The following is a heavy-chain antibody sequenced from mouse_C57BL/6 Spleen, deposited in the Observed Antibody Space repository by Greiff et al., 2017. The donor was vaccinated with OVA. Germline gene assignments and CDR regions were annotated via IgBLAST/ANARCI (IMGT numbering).Heavy chain of an antibody. Sequence: EVQLQQSGPELVKPGASVKISCKASGYTFTDYYMNWVKQSHGKSLEWIGDINPNNGGTSYNQKFKGKATLTVDKSSSTAYMELRSLTSEDSAVYYCARGVLCPFDYWGQGTTLTVSS. CDR1: GYTFTDYY. J-gene: IGHJ2*01. V-gene: IGHV1-26*01. CDR2: INPNNGGT. D-gene: IGHD1-1*02. CDR3: ARGVLCPFDY.